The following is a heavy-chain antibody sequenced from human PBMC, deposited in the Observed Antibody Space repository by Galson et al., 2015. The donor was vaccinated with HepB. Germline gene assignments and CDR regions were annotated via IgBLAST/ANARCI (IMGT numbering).Heavy chain of an antibody. D-gene: IGHD2-21*02. V-gene: IGHV3-23*01. Sequence: SLRLSCAASGFTLSDYAISWVRQAPGKGLEWVSSISGSGTSTFYADSVKDRFTISRDNSKNTLYLQMNSLRAEDTAVYYCASRYCAGDCYPVNFHHWGQGTLVTVSS. CDR3: ASRYCAGDCYPVNFHH. J-gene: IGHJ1*01. CDR2: ISGSGTST. CDR1: GFTLSDYA.